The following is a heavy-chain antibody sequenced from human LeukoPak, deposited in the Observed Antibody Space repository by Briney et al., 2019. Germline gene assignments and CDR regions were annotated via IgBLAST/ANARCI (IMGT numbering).Heavy chain of an antibody. CDR1: GFSFSIYA. D-gene: IGHD3-3*01. Sequence: QTGGSPRLSCAASGFSFSIYAMSWVRQAPGKGLEWVSGITGSGGGTYYADSVKGRFTISRDNSKNTLYLQMNSLRAEDTAVYSCAKDREVLRSLEWFFDYWGRGTLVTVSS. J-gene: IGHJ4*02. V-gene: IGHV3-23*01. CDR3: AKDREVLRSLEWFFDY. CDR2: ITGSGGGT.